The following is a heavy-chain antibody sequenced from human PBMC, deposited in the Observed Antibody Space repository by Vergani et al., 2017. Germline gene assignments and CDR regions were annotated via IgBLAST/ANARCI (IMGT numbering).Heavy chain of an antibody. CDR1: GGSISNNNW. D-gene: IGHD2-8*01. CDR2: IHHSGST. J-gene: IGHJ4*02. Sequence: QVQLQESGPGLVKPSGTLSLTCVVSGGSISNNNWWSWVRQPPGKGLEWIGEIHHSGSTNYNPSLKSRVTISVDTSKNQFSLKLSSVTAADTAVYYCARAYQGYCTNGVCYTWPYFDYWGQGTLVTVSS. V-gene: IGHV4-4*02. CDR3: ARAYQGYCTNGVCYTWPYFDY.